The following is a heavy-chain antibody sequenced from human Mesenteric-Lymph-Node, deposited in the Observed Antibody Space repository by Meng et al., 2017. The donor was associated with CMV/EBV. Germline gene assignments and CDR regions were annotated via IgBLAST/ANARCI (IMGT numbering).Heavy chain of an antibody. D-gene: IGHD3-10*01. J-gene: IGHJ6*02. CDR1: GFTFSDYY. Sequence: GGSLRLSCAASGFTFSDYYMSWIRQAPGKGLEWVSYISSSGSTIYYADSVKGRFTISRDNAKNTLYLQMNSLRVEDTAVYYCVRDRLYGSGTGGMDVWGQGTTVTVSS. CDR2: ISSSGSTI. CDR3: VRDRLYGSGTGGMDV. V-gene: IGHV3-11*04.